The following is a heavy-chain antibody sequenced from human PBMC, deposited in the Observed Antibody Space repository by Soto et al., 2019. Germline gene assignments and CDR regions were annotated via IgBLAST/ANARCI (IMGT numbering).Heavy chain of an antibody. CDR2: FDPEDGET. D-gene: IGHD4-4*01. V-gene: IGHV1-24*01. J-gene: IGHJ4*02. CDR1: GYTLTELS. Sequence: ASVKVSCKVSGYTLTELSMHLVRQAPGKGLEWMGGFDPEDGETIYAQKFQGRVTMTEDTSTDTAYMELSSLRSEDTAVYYCATDSWGTVTTSYFYWGQGTLVTVSS. CDR3: ATDSWGTVTTSYFY.